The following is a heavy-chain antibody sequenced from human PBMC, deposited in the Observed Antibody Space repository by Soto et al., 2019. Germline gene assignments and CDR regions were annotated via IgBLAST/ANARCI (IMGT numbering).Heavy chain of an antibody. CDR3: ARDPPGIAASGAGG. CDR2: IYSGGNT. CDR1: GFTVSNNY. J-gene: IGHJ4*02. Sequence: EVQLVESGGGLIQPGGSLRLSCPASGFTVSNNYMRWVRQAPGKGLEWVSLIYSGGNTHYADSVKGRFTISRDDSKNTLYLQMNSLRVEDTAVYYCARDPPGIAASGAGGGGQGTLVTVSS. D-gene: IGHD6-13*01. V-gene: IGHV3-53*01.